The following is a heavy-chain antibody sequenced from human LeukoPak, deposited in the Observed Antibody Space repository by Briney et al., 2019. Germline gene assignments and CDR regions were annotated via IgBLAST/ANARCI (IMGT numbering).Heavy chain of an antibody. V-gene: IGHV4-59*01. CDR2: MHYSGDS. D-gene: IGHD6-13*01. Sequence: SETLSLTCTVSGNSISSFFWSWIRQPPGKGLEWIGSMHYSGDSKYNPSLRSRVSLSIDTSKQQFSLRLSSVTAADTAVYYCARQTTLAAAASNAFDIWGQGTVVTVSS. CDR1: GNSISSFF. J-gene: IGHJ3*02. CDR3: ARQTTLAAAASNAFDI.